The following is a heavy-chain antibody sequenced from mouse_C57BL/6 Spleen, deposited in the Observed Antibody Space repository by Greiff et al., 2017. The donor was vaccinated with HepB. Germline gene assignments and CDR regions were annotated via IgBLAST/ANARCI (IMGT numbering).Heavy chain of an antibody. J-gene: IGHJ3*01. CDR2: IYPGDGDT. D-gene: IGHD2-3*01. CDR1: GYAFSSSW. V-gene: IGHV1-82*01. Sequence: VQLQQSGPELVKPGASVKISCKASGYAFSSSWMNWVKQRPGKGLEWIGRIYPGDGDTNYNGKFKGKATLTADKSSSTAYMQLSSLTSEDSAVYFCARSTGYDGYQFAYWGQGTLVTVSA. CDR3: ARSTGYDGYQFAY.